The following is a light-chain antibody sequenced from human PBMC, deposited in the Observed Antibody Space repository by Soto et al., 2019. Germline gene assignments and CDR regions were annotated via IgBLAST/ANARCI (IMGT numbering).Light chain of an antibody. J-gene: IGKJ4*01. CDR3: QQYGNVPLT. V-gene: IGKV3-20*01. CDR1: QSVSNRY. CDR2: RVS. Sequence: EVVLTQSPGTLSLSPGEGATLSCRASQSVSNRYFAWYQQKRGQAPRLLIYRVSSRATGIPDRFSGSGSGTDFTLTISRLEPEDFAVYYCQQYGNVPLTFGGGTKVEIK.